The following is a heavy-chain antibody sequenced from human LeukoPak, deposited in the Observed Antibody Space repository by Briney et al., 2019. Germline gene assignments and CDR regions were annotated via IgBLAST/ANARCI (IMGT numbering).Heavy chain of an antibody. CDR2: IIPILNVP. Sequence: ASVTVSCKASGATSSDYSISWVRQAPGQGLEWMGRIIPILNVPNYARKFEGRVAITADKSTSTAYMELSSLKSEDTAVYYCARDQPRARYFDSCGQGTLVTVSS. V-gene: IGHV1-69*04. CDR1: GATSSDYS. J-gene: IGHJ4*02. CDR3: ARDQPRARYFDS. D-gene: IGHD1-14*01.